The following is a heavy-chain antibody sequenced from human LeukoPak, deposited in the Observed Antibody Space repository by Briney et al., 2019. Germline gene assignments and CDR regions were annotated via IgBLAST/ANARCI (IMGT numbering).Heavy chain of an antibody. D-gene: IGHD3-3*01. CDR2: INTNTGNP. Sequence: ASVEVSCKASGYTFTGYYMHWVRQAPGQGLEWMGWINTNTGNPTYAQGFTGRFVFSLDTSVSTAYLQISSLKAEDTAVYYCARDVTIFGVVNHYWYFDLWGRGTLVTVSS. V-gene: IGHV7-4-1*02. J-gene: IGHJ2*01. CDR1: GYTFTGYY. CDR3: ARDVTIFGVVNHYWYFDL.